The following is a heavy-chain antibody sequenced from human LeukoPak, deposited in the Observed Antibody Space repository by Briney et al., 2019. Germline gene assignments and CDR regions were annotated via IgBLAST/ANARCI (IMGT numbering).Heavy chain of an antibody. CDR3: ASAGSGLY. CDR1: GFTFSHYE. V-gene: IGHV3-48*03. D-gene: IGHD6-19*01. CDR2: IHSSGTSM. Sequence: GGSLRLSCAASGFTFSHYEMNWVRQAPGKGLEWVSYIHSSGTSMYYADSVKGRFTISRDNAKNSLYLQMNSLRDEDTAVYYCASAGSGLYWGQGTLVTVSS. J-gene: IGHJ4*02.